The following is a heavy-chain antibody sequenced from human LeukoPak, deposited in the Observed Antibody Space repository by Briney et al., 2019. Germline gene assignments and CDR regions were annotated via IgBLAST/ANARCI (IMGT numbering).Heavy chain of an antibody. J-gene: IGHJ4*02. CDR1: GFTFSSYS. V-gene: IGHV3-48*01. Sequence: PGGSLRLSCAASGFTFSSYSMNWVRQAPGKGLEWVSYISSSSSTIYYADSVKSRFTISRDNAKNSPYLQMNSLRAEDTAVYYCARGSAYLTGYYYFDYWGQGTLVTVSS. D-gene: IGHD3-9*01. CDR2: ISSSSSTI. CDR3: ARGSAYLTGYYYFDY.